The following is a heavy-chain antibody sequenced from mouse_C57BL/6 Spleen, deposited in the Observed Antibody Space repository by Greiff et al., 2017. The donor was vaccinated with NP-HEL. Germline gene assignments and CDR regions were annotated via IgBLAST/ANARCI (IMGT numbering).Heavy chain of an antibody. Sequence: ESGPGLVKPSQSLSLTCSVTGYSITSGYYWNWIRQFPGNKLEWMGYISYDGSNNYNPSLKNRISITRDTSKNQFFLKLNSVTTEDTATYYCARELITTLYYYAMDYWGQGTSVTVSS. V-gene: IGHV3-6*01. J-gene: IGHJ4*01. D-gene: IGHD2-4*01. CDR2: ISYDGSN. CDR3: ARELITTLYYYAMDY. CDR1: GYSITSGYY.